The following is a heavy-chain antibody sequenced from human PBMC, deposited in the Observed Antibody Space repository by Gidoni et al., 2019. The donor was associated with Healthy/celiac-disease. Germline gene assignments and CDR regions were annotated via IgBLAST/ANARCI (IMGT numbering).Heavy chain of an antibody. V-gene: IGHV1-69*12. CDR3: ARDRRITGTTDAFDI. Sequence: VPLVQSGAAVKKPGSSVKVSCKASVGTFRSYAISWVRQAPGQGLEWMGGIIPIFGTANYAQKFQGRVTITADESTSTAYMELSSLRSEDTAVYYCARDRRITGTTDAFDIWGQGTMVTVSS. D-gene: IGHD1-7*01. J-gene: IGHJ3*02. CDR2: IIPIFGTA. CDR1: VGTFRSYA.